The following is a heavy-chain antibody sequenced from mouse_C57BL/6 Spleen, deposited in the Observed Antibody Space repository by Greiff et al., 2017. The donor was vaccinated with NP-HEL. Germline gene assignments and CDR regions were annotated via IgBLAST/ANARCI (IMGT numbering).Heavy chain of an antibody. CDR1: GYTFTSYW. J-gene: IGHJ2*01. V-gene: IGHV1-69*01. CDR2: IDPSDSYT. Sequence: VKLQESGAELVMPGASVKLSCKASGYTFTSYWMHWVKQRPGQGLEWIGEIDPSDSYTNYNQKFKGKSTLTVDKSSSTAYMQLSSLTSEDSAVYYCARGYDGYYGYWGQGTTLTVSS. CDR3: ARGYDGYYGY. D-gene: IGHD2-3*01.